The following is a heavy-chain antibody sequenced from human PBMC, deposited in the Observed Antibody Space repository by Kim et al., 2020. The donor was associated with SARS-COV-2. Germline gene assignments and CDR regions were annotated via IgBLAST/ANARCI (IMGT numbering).Heavy chain of an antibody. J-gene: IGHJ6*02. Sequence: GGSLRLSCAASGFTVSSNYMSWVRQAPGKGLEWVSVIYSGGSTYYADSVKGRFTISRDNSKNTLYLQINSLRDEDTAVYYCARNYGSGSYYKGGYYYSGMVVWGQGSTVTVSS. D-gene: IGHD3-10*01. V-gene: IGHV3-53*01. CDR2: IYSGGST. CDR3: ARNYGSGSYYKGGYYYSGMVV. CDR1: GFTVSSNY.